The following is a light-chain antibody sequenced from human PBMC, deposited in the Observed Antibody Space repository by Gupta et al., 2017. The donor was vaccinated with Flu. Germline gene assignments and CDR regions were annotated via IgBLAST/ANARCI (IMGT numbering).Light chain of an antibody. CDR2: DAS. J-gene: IGKJ5*01. V-gene: IGKV1-9*01. Sequence: DIQLTQSPSFLSASVGDRVTITCRASQGISSYLAWYQQKPGKAPNLLIYDASTLQSGVPSRFSGSGSGTEFTLTISSLQPEDFATYYCQQVNSYPLTFGQGTRL. CDR3: QQVNSYPLT. CDR1: QGISSY.